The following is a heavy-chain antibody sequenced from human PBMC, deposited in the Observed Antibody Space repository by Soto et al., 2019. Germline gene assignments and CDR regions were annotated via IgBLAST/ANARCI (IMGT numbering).Heavy chain of an antibody. J-gene: IGHJ6*02. D-gene: IGHD5-18*01. CDR1: GGSFSGYY. V-gene: IGHV4-34*01. Sequence: QVQLQQWGAGLLKPSETLSLTCAVYGGSFSGYYWSWIRQPPGKGLEWIGEINHSGSTNYNPSLKCRVTITVDTSKNHFTLKLSSVTAADTAVYYCARGGRGYSYGSSYYSFVMDVWGQGTTVTVSS. CDR2: INHSGST. CDR3: ARGGRGYSYGSSYYSFVMDV.